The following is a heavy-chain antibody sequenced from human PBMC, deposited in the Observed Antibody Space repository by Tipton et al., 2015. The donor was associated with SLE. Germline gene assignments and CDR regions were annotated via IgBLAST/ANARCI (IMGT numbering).Heavy chain of an antibody. D-gene: IGHD3-16*01. J-gene: IGHJ1*01. CDR3: ALGFWDFQH. Sequence: TLSLTCTVSGGSISSHYWSWIRQPPGKGLEWIGYIYYSGSTNYNPSLKSRVTISVDTSKNQFSLKLSSVTAADTAVYYCALGFWDFQHWGHGTLVTVSS. CDR1: GGSISSHY. V-gene: IGHV4-59*11. CDR2: IYYSGST.